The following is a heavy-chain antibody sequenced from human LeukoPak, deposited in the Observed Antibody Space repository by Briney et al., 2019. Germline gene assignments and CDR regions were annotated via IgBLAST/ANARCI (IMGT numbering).Heavy chain of an antibody. Sequence: SETLSLTCAVYGGSFSGYYWSWIRQPPGKGLEWIGEINHSGSTNYNPSLKSRVTISVDTSKNQFSLKLSSVTAADTAVYYCASWGTGARFDYWGQETLVTVPS. CDR2: INHSGST. CDR3: ASWGTGARFDY. V-gene: IGHV4-34*01. J-gene: IGHJ4*02. CDR1: GGSFSGYY. D-gene: IGHD3-10*01.